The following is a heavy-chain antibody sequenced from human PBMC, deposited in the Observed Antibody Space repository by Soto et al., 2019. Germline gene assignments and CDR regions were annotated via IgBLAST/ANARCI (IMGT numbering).Heavy chain of an antibody. D-gene: IGHD1-1*01. V-gene: IGHV3-48*02. Sequence: GSLRLSCAASGFPFSFYSMNWVRQAPGKGLEWISYITSTSSAINYADSVRGRFTISRDNAMRSLFLHMNSLRDEDTAVYYCARDGKGAAYTHGPYYFDYWGQGALVTVSS. CDR1: GFPFSFYS. CDR2: ITSTSSAI. J-gene: IGHJ4*02. CDR3: ARDGKGAAYTHGPYYFDY.